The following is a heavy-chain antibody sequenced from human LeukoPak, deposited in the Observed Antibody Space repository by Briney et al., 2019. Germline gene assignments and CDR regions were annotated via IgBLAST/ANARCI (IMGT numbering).Heavy chain of an antibody. CDR3: AREGLTSVIAFDS. CDR1: GFTFSYYT. CDR2: ISGTSKYI. J-gene: IGHJ5*01. V-gene: IGHV3-21*01. D-gene: IGHD2-15*01. Sequence: GRTLRLSCAASGFTFSYYTMHWVRQAAGKGLEWVSPISGTSKYIYYEDSLKGRLTVSRDNADNSLSLHIASLRGDDTAVYYCAREGLTSVIAFDSWGQGTLVTVSS.